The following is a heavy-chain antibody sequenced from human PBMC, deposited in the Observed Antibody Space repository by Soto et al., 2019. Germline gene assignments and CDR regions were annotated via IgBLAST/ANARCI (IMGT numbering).Heavy chain of an antibody. Sequence: SVKVSCKASGGTFSSLDINWVRQAPGQGLEWMGGIIPISETTNYAQIFQGRVSIVADKSTSTAYMELSRLRSEDTAVYYCARALLSHSYDSGGYDSYFHAMDVWGQGTPVTVS. CDR1: GGTFSSLD. CDR2: IIPISETT. J-gene: IGHJ6*02. V-gene: IGHV1-69*06. CDR3: ARALLSHSYDSGGYDSYFHAMDV. D-gene: IGHD3-22*01.